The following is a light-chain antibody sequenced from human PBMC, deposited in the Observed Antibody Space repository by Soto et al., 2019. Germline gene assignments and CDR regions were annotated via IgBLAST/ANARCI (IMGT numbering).Light chain of an antibody. CDR3: KQYTTVPVWT. Sequence: EIVMTQSPATLSVSPGERATLSCRASQSVSSNLAWYQQKPGQAPRLLIYDASTRAPDIPARFSGSGSGAELPLTNRSLQAEAAAGYYGKQYTTVPVWTCGQRTQVEI. J-gene: IGKJ1*01. V-gene: IGKV3-15*01. CDR1: QSVSSN. CDR2: DAS.